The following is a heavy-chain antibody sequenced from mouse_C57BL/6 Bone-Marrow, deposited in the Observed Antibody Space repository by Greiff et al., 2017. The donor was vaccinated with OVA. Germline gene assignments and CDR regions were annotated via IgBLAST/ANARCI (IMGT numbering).Heavy chain of an antibody. J-gene: IGHJ1*03. CDR2: SRNKANDYTT. CDR1: GFTFSDFY. D-gene: IGHD4-1*01. Sequence: EVKLMESGGGLVQSGRSLRLSCATSGFTFSDFYMEWVRQAPGKGLEWIAASRNKANDYTTEYSASVKGRFIVSRDTSQSILYLQMNALRAEDTAIYYCARDGELGGKRRDWDCDVWGTGTTVTVSS. CDR3: ARDGELGGKRRDWDCDV. V-gene: IGHV7-1*01.